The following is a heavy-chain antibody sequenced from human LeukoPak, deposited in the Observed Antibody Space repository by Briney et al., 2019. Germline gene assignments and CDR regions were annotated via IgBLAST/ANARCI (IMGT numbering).Heavy chain of an antibody. D-gene: IGHD4-23*01. CDR1: GGSISNSY. CDR3: ARVGGGSTGWYYYYYMDV. V-gene: IGHV4-59*01. J-gene: IGHJ6*03. Sequence: KPSETLSLTCTVSGGSISNSYWTWIRQPPGKGLEWIGYFYYSGSTNYNPSLKSRVTISVDTSKNQFSLKLSSVTAADTAVYYCARVGGGSTGWYYYYYMDVWGKGTTVTISS. CDR2: FYYSGST.